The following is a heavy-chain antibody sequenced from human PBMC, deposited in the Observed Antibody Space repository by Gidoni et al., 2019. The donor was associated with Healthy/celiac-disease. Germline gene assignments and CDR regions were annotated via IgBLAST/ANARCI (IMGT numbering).Heavy chain of an antibody. Sequence: QVQLQQWGAGLLKPSETLSLTCAVYGGSFSGYYWSWIRQPPGKGLEWIGEINNSGSTNYNPSLKSRVTISVDTSKNQFSLKLSSVTAADTAVYYCARGKGVYFDYWGQGTLVTVSS. V-gene: IGHV4-34*01. CDR2: INNSGST. J-gene: IGHJ4*02. CDR1: GGSFSGYY. CDR3: ARGKGVYFDY.